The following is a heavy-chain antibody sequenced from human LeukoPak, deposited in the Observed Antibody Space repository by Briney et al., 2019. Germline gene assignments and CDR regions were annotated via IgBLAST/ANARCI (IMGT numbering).Heavy chain of an antibody. Sequence: RPGGSLRLSCAASGFNFGDYTMHWVRQAPGKGLEWVSLINWDGGRTYYVDSVKGRFTISRDNSKSSLFLQMNSLRTEDTALYYCAKDRLHYGYFASFDSWGQGTLVTVSS. J-gene: IGHJ4*02. CDR1: GFNFGDYT. CDR3: AKDRLHYGYFASFDS. D-gene: IGHD5-18*01. CDR2: INWDGGRT. V-gene: IGHV3-43*01.